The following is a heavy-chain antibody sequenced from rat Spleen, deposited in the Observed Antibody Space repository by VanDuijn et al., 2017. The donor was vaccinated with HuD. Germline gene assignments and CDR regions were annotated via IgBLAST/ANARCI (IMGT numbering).Heavy chain of an antibody. D-gene: IGHD4-3*01. J-gene: IGHJ4*01. CDR1: GFTFNYYW. Sequence: EVQLVESGGGLVQPGRSLKLSCVTSGFTFNYYWMTWIRQAPGKGLEWAASITNASGGTHYPDSVKGRFTISRDIAKSTLYLQMNNLRSEDTATYYCTTLRGTWILDAWGQGASVTVSS. CDR3: TTLRGTWILDA. V-gene: IGHV5-31*01. CDR2: ITNASGGT.